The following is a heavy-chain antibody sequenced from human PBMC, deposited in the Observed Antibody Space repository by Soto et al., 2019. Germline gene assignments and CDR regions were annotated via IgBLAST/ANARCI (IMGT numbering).Heavy chain of an antibody. CDR1: GGSFSGYY. CDR2: INHSGST. V-gene: IGHV4-34*01. D-gene: IGHD3-16*01. J-gene: IGHJ5*02. Sequence: SETLSLTCAVYGGSFSGYYWSWIRQPPGKGLEWIGEINHSGSTNYNPSLKSRVTISVDTSKNQFSLKLSSVTAADTAVYYCASGQGGSWFDPWGQGTLVTVSS. CDR3: ASGQGGSWFDP.